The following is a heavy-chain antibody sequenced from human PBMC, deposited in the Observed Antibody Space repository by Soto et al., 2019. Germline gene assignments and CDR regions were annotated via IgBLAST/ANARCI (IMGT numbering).Heavy chain of an antibody. Sequence: PGGSLRLSCAASGFPFSSYAMSWVRQAPGKGLEWVSAISGNGAETSYAASVRGRFTISRDNSKNTLYLQMNSLRAEDTAVYYCAKGNRPIWSTPYYYGMDVWGQGTTVTVSS. CDR3: AKGNRPIWSTPYYYGMDV. D-gene: IGHD3-3*01. V-gene: IGHV3-23*01. CDR2: ISGNGAET. CDR1: GFPFSSYA. J-gene: IGHJ6*02.